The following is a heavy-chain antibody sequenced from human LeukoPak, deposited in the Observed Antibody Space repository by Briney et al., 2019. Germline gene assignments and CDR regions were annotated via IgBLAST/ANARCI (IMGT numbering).Heavy chain of an antibody. CDR2: INHSGST. D-gene: IGHD3-10*01. V-gene: IGHV4-34*01. J-gene: IGHJ6*02. CDR3: ARGGPPLYYYGSGSFRYGMDV. CDR1: GGSFSGYY. Sequence: SETLSLTCAVYGGSFSGYYWSWIRQPPGKGLEWIGEINHSGSTNYNLSLKSRVTISVDTSKNQFSLKLSSVTAADTAVYYCARGGPPLYYYGSGSFRYGMDVWGQGTTVTVSS.